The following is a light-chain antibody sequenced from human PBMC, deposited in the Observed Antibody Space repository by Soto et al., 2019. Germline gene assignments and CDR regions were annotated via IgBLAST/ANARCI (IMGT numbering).Light chain of an antibody. CDR2: VNSDGSH. Sequence: QSVLTQSPSASASLGASVKLTCTLSSGHSSYAIAWHQQQPEKGPRYLMKVNSDGSHNKGDGIPDRFSGSSSGAERYLTISGLQSEDEADYYCQTRGTGIVVFGGGTKLTVL. CDR1: SGHSSYA. V-gene: IGLV4-69*01. J-gene: IGLJ2*01. CDR3: QTRGTGIVV.